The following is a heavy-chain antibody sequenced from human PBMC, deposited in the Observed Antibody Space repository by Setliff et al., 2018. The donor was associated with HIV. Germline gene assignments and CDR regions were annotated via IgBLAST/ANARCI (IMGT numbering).Heavy chain of an antibody. D-gene: IGHD5-18*01. CDR2: IDRDGSET. J-gene: IGHJ4*02. Sequence: PGGSLRLSCVASRFTFNDYWMSWVRQAPGKGLEWVANIDRDGSETNYVDSVKGRFTIFRDNAKSSMYLQMNSLRAEDTAIYYCARDRAMSNYWGQGTLVTVSS. CDR3: ARDRAMSNY. CDR1: RFTFNDYW. V-gene: IGHV3-7*01.